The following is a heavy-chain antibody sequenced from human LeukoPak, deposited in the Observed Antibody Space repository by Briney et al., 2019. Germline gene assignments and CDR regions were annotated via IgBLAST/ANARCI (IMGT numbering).Heavy chain of an antibody. D-gene: IGHD2-2*01. Sequence: PGGSLKLSCAASGFSFSVSTIHWVRQPSGKGLEWVGRIRSRANSYSTAYGASVQGRFTISRDDSNNTAYLVMNNLKPEDTAVYYCSRLLIPSAVYDDLWGLGTLVTVSS. V-gene: IGHV3-73*01. J-gene: IGHJ5*02. CDR1: GFSFSVST. CDR3: SRLLIPSAVYDDL. CDR2: IRSRANSYST.